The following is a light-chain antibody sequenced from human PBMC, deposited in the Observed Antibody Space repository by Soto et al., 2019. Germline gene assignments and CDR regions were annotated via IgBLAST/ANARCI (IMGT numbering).Light chain of an antibody. Sequence: ETVLTQSPGTLSLSPGERATLSCRASQSVGGYLAWYQQKPGQAPRLLICDATDRATGIPARFSGSGSETDFTLTISSLEPEDFAIYYCQQRSSWPWTFGQGTKVDIK. J-gene: IGKJ1*01. CDR2: DAT. V-gene: IGKV3-11*01. CDR3: QQRSSWPWT. CDR1: QSVGGY.